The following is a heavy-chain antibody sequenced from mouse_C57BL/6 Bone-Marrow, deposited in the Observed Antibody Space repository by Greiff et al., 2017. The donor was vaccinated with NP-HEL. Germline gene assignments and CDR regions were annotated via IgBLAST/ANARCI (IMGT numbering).Heavy chain of an antibody. J-gene: IGHJ3*01. D-gene: IGHD2-2*01. CDR1: GYTFTSYG. CDR3: ARCGYPAGFAY. CDR2: IYPRSGNT. Sequence: QVQLQQSGAELARPGASVKLSCKASGYTFTSYGISWVKQRTGQGLEWIGEIYPRSGNTYYNEKFKGKATLTADKSSSTAYMELRSLTSEDSAVYFCARCGYPAGFAYWGQGTLVTVSA. V-gene: IGHV1-81*01.